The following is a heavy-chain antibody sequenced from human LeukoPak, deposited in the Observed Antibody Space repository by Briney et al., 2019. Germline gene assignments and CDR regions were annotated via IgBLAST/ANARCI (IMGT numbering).Heavy chain of an antibody. D-gene: IGHD6-19*01. V-gene: IGHV1-69*05. CDR3: AGPSGYSSGWGFDY. CDR1: GGTFSSYA. J-gene: IGHJ4*02. Sequence: SVKVSCKASGGTFSSYAISWVRQAPGQGLEWMGGIIPIFGTANYAQKFQGRVAITRDTSACTAYMELSSLRSEDTAVYYCAGPSGYSSGWGFDYWGQGTLVTVSS. CDR2: IIPIFGTA.